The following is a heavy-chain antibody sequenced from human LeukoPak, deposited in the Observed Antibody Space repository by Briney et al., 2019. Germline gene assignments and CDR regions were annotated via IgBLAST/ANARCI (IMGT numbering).Heavy chain of an antibody. CDR1: GGTFSSYA. J-gene: IGHJ4*02. Sequence: GASVKVSCKASGGTFSSYAISWVRQAPGQGLGWMGGIIPIFGTANYAQKFQGRVTITADESTSTAYMELSSLRSEDTAVYYCARDEGYCSSTSCYGTYWGQGTLVTVSS. V-gene: IGHV1-69*13. D-gene: IGHD2-2*01. CDR3: ARDEGYCSSTSCYGTY. CDR2: IIPIFGTA.